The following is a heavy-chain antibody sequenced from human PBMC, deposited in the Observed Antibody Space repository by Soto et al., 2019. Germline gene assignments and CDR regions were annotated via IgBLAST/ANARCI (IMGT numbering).Heavy chain of an antibody. V-gene: IGHV5-10-1*01. J-gene: IGHJ4*02. CDR1: GYSFTSYW. CDR2: IDPSDSYT. Sequence: GESLTISCKGSGYSFTSYWISWVRQMPGKGLEWMGRIDPSDSYTNYSPSFQGHVTISADKSISTAYLQWSSLKASDTAMYYCASLLDRIAVAGSKFDCWGQGTLVTVSS. D-gene: IGHD6-19*01. CDR3: ASLLDRIAVAGSKFDC.